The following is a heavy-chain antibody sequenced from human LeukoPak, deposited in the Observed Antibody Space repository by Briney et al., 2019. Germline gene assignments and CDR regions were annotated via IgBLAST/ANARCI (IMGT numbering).Heavy chain of an antibody. J-gene: IGHJ4*02. D-gene: IGHD5/OR15-5a*01. V-gene: IGHV1-18*01. CDR1: GYTFTSYG. Sequence: ASVKVSCKASGYTFTSYGISWVRQAPGQGLEWMGWINDYNGNTNYARKFQGRVTLTTDTSTSTAYMELRSLRSDDTAVFYCARGLGSVVATVSDWGQGTLVTVSS. CDR2: INDYNGNT. CDR3: ARGLGSVVATVSD.